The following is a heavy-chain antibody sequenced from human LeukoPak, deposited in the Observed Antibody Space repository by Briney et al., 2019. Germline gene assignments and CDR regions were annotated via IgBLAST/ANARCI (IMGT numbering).Heavy chain of an antibody. D-gene: IGHD5-18*01. CDR3: ARVVGQGTAMPIRYYFDY. Sequence: ASVKVSCKTSGYAFTGYCIHWVRQAPGQGLEWMGWIDPNTGDTNSAQRFQGRVTLTRDTSVSTAYMEVSRLRSDDTAVYWCARVVGQGTAMPIRYYFDYWGQGTLVTVSS. J-gene: IGHJ4*02. CDR1: GYAFTGYC. V-gene: IGHV1-2*02. CDR2: IDPNTGDT.